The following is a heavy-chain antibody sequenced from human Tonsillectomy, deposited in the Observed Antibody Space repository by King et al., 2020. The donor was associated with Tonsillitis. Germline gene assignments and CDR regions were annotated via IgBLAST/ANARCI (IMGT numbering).Heavy chain of an antibody. D-gene: IGHD6-19*01. J-gene: IGHJ4*02. V-gene: IGHV1-2*02. CDR1: GYTFTGYY. CDR2: INPNSGGT. Sequence: VQLVESGAEVKKPGASVKVSCKASGYTFTGYYMHWVRQAPGQGLEWMGWINPNSGGTNYAQKFQGRVTMTRDTSISTAYMELSRLRSDDTAVYYCARVAVEAISGWAPSTEEFDYWGQGTLVTVSS. CDR3: ARVAVEAISGWAPSTEEFDY.